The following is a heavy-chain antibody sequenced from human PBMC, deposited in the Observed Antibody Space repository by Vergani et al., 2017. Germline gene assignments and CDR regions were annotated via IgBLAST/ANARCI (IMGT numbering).Heavy chain of an antibody. CDR2: IYYSGST. J-gene: IGHJ6*02. CDR1: GGSISSSSYY. Sequence: QLQLQESGPGLVKPSETLSLICTVSGGSISSSSYYWGWIRHPPGKGLEWIGCIYYSGSTYYNPTLKSRVTISVDTSKNQFSLKLSSVTAADSAMYYCARHLAYCGGDCYPYYYGMDVWGQGTTVTVSS. CDR3: ARHLAYCGGDCYPYYYGMDV. D-gene: IGHD2-21*02. V-gene: IGHV4-39*01.